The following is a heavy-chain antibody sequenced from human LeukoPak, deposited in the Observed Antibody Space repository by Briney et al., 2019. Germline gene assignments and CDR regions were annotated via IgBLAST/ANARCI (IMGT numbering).Heavy chain of an antibody. CDR2: ISYDGSNK. D-gene: IGHD7-27*01. J-gene: IGHJ4*02. V-gene: IGHV3-30*18. Sequence: GGSLRLSCAASGFTFSRYGMHWVRQAPGKGLEWVAVISYDGSNKYYADSVKGRFTISRDNSKNTLYLQMNSLRAEDTAVYYCAKANWGFDYWGQGTLVTVSS. CDR1: GFTFSRYG. CDR3: AKANWGFDY.